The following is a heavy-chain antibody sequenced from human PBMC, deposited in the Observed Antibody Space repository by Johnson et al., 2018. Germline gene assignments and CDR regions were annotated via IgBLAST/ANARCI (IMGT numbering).Heavy chain of an antibody. J-gene: IGHJ3*02. Sequence: QVQLVQSGAEVKKPGSSVKVSCKASGGTFSSYAISWVRQAPGQGLEWMGRIIPILGIANYAQKFQGRVMITADKSTGTAYMELSSLRSEDTAVYYCARDLGWDTAMATGHAFDIWGQGTMVTVSS. CDR2: IIPILGIA. CDR3: ARDLGWDTAMATGHAFDI. D-gene: IGHD5-18*01. V-gene: IGHV1-69*09. CDR1: GGTFSSYA.